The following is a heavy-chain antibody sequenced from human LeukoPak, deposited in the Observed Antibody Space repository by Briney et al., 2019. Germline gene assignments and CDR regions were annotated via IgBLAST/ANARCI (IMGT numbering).Heavy chain of an antibody. D-gene: IGHD6-19*01. Sequence: GGSLRLSCAASGFTFSSYAMSWVRQAPGKGLEWVSAISGSGGSTYYAASVKGRFTISRDIAKNSLYLQMNSLRAEDTAVYYCARAGHSSVWYGGGDYWGQGTLVTVSS. CDR2: ISGSGGST. CDR3: ARAGHSSVWYGGGDY. J-gene: IGHJ4*02. CDR1: GFTFSSYA. V-gene: IGHV3-23*01.